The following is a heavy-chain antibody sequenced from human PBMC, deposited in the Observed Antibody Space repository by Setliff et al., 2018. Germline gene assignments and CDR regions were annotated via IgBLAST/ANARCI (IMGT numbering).Heavy chain of an antibody. D-gene: IGHD2-8*02. CDR1: DGSISTYY. CDR2: VYISGST. V-gene: IGHV4-4*08. CDR3: ARYSASHCTGTNCFALIDAADV. J-gene: IGHJ3*01. Sequence: SETLSLTCTVSDGSISTYYWSWIRQPPGKRLEWIGYVYISGSTRYNPSLKSRVTISLDTSKNQFSLRLSSVPSAVTAFYHCARYSASHCTGTNCFALIDAADVWGQGTMVTVSS.